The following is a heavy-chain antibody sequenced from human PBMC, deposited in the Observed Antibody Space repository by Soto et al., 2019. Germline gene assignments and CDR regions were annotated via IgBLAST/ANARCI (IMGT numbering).Heavy chain of an antibody. CDR3: GKSLVFVYLAYLDE. D-gene: IGHD3-3*01. J-gene: IGHJ6*03. CDR2: ISAYNGNT. V-gene: IGHV1-18*01. Sequence: ASVKVSCKASGYTFTSYDINWVRQATGQGLEWMGWISAYNGNTNYAQKLQGRVTMTTDTSTSTAYMELRSLRSDDTAVYYCGKSLVFVYLAYLDEWGKGTTVSVSS. CDR1: GYTFTSYD.